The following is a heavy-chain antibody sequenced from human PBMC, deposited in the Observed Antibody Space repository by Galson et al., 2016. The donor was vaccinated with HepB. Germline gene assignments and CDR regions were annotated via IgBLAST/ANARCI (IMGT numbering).Heavy chain of an antibody. J-gene: IGHJ4*02. CDR1: GFSFRSHA. Sequence: SLRLSCAASGFSFRSHAMHWVRQAPGKGLEWVAVISHDGNNKYYDDSVKGRFTISRDNSKNTLYVKMSSLRPEDTSVYYCARDRGRSSWYSNFDYWGQGTLVTVSS. CDR3: ARDRGRSSWYSNFDY. CDR2: ISHDGNNK. D-gene: IGHD6-13*01. V-gene: IGHV3-30-3*01.